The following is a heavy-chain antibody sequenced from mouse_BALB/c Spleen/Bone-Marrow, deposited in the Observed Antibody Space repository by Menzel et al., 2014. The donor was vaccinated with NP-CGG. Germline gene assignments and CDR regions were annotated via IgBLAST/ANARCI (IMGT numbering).Heavy chain of an antibody. Sequence: VQLQQSGAELMKPGASVTISCKATGYMFSSYWIEWIKQRPGHGLEWIGEILPGSGNTNYNEKFRDKATFTAETSSNIAYMQLSSLTSEDSAVYYCSRRAHYFGSGLDYWGQGTTLTVSS. J-gene: IGHJ2*01. D-gene: IGHD1-1*01. CDR1: GYMFSSYW. CDR2: ILPGSGNT. CDR3: SRRAHYFGSGLDY. V-gene: IGHV1-9*01.